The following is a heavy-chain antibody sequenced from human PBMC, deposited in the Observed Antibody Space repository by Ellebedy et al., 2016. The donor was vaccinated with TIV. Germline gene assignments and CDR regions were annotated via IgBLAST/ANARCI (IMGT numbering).Heavy chain of an antibody. CDR1: GASMNYHY. V-gene: IGHV4-4*08. Sequence: MPSETLSLTCNVSGASMNYHYWTWVRQPPGKGLEWIGYIYDVGTTNYNPSLKSRVAISIDTSKNQFSLKLKSVTAADTAVYFCARAARYYNFWTGYREHFDYWGQGTLVTVSS. CDR3: ARAARYYNFWTGYREHFDY. CDR2: IYDVGTT. J-gene: IGHJ4*02. D-gene: IGHD3-3*01.